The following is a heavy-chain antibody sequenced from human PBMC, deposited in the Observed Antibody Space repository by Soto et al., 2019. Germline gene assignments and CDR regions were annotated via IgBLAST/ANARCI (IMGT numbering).Heavy chain of an antibody. J-gene: IGHJ4*02. CDR3: ARDRGFYDSSGYSFDY. D-gene: IGHD3-22*01. V-gene: IGHV4-4*02. CDR2: IYHSGST. Sequence: QVQLQESGPGLVKPSGTLSLTCAVSGGSISSSNWWSWVRQPPGKGLEWIGEIYHSGSTNYNPSLKSRVTISVDKPKNQCSLKLSSVTAADTAVYYCARDRGFYDSSGYSFDYWGQGTLVTVSS. CDR1: GGSISSSNW.